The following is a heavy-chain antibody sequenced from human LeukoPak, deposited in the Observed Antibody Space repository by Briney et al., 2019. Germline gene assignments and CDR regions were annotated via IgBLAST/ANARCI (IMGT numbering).Heavy chain of an antibody. CDR2: IYYSGST. V-gene: IGHV4-59*12. CDR1: GGSISSYY. CDR3: ARHGEYYFDY. D-gene: IGHD3-10*01. Sequence: SETLSLTCTVSGGSISSYYWSWIRQPPGKGLEWIGYIYYSGSTNYNPSLKSRVTISVDTSKNQLSLKLSTVTAADTALYYCARHGEYYFDYWGQGTLVTVSS. J-gene: IGHJ4*02.